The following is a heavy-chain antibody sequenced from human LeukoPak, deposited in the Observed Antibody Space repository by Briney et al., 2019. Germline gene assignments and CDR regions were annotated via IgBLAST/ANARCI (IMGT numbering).Heavy chain of an antibody. D-gene: IGHD3-3*01. J-gene: IGHJ4*02. CDR3: ATMGYDFWSGYWPDY. V-gene: IGHV3-23*01. CDR2: ISGSGGST. Sequence: PGGSLRLSCAASGFTFNNYAMSWVRQAPGKGLEWVSAISGSGGSTDYADSVKGRFTISRDNSKNTLYLQMDSPGAEDTAEYYCATMGYDFWSGYWPDYWGQGTLVTVSS. CDR1: GFTFNNYA.